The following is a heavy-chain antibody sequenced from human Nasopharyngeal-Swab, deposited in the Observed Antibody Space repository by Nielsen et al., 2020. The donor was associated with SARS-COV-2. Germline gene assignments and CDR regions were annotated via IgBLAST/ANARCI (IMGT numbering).Heavy chain of an antibody. CDR3: ARAHRLDY. D-gene: IGHD1-14*01. J-gene: IGHJ4*02. Sequence: GGSLRLSCAASGLTFSSYWMSWVRQAQGKGREWVANIKQDGSEKYYVDSVKGRFTISRDNAKNSLYQQINSLRAEDTAVYYCARAHRLDYWGQGTLVTVSS. V-gene: IGHV3-7*01. CDR2: IKQDGSEK. CDR1: GLTFSSYW.